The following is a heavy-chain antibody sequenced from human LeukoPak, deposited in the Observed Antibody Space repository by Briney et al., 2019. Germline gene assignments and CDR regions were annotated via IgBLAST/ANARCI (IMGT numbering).Heavy chain of an antibody. V-gene: IGHV3-7*01. J-gene: IGHJ4*02. D-gene: IGHD1-26*01. CDR3: ARDKIVGPTTLDY. CDR1: GFTFSGYW. Sequence: GGSLRLTCAASGFTFSGYWMSWVRQTPEKGLEWVANIKQDGYEKYYVDSVKGRFTISRDNAKNSLYLQMNSLRADDTAIYYCARDKIVGPTTLDYWGQGTLVTVSS. CDR2: IKQDGYEK.